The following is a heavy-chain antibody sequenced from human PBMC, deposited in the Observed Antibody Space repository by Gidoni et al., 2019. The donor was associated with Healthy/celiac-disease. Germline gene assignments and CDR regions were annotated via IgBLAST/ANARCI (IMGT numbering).Heavy chain of an antibody. CDR1: GFTFSSYS. Sequence: VQLVESGGGLVQPGGSLRLSCAASGFTFSSYSMNLFRQAPGKGLEWVSYISSSSSTIYYADSVKGRFNISRDNAKNSLYLQMNSLRDEDTAVYYCARDPGGGAIFGVVIKYYYGMDVWGQGTTVTVSS. V-gene: IGHV3-48*02. D-gene: IGHD3-3*01. CDR2: ISSSSSTI. CDR3: ARDPGGGAIFGVVIKYYYGMDV. J-gene: IGHJ6*02.